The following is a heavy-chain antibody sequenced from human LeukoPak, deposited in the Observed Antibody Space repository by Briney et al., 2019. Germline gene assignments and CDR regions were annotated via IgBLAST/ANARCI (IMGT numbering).Heavy chain of an antibody. CDR3: ARGVEPLAANTLAY. CDR1: GFTVITND. J-gene: IGHJ4*02. D-gene: IGHD1-14*01. Sequence: GGSLRLSCAASGFTVITNDMTWVRQARGKGLEWVSVLYSDGDTKYADSVQGRFTISRDNSKNTLYLEMNSLSPDDTAVYYCARGVEPLAANTLAYWGQGTLVTVSS. V-gene: IGHV3-53*01. CDR2: LYSDGDT.